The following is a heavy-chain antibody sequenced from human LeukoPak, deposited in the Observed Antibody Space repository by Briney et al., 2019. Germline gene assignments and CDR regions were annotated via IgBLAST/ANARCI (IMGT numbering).Heavy chain of an antibody. CDR2: IYYSGST. J-gene: IGHJ6*02. CDR3: ARRKYCSSTSCRMTYYYYGMDV. CDR1: GGSISSYY. V-gene: IGHV4-59*12. D-gene: IGHD2-2*01. Sequence: PSETLSLTCTVSGGSISSYYWSWIRQPPGKGLEWIGYIYYSGSTNYNPSLKSRVTISVDTSKNQFSLKLSSVTAADTAVYYCARRKYCSSTSCRMTYYYYGMDVWGQGTTVTVSS.